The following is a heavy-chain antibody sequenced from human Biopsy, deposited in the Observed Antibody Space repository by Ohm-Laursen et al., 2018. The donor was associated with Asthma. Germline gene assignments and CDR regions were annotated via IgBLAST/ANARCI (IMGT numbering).Heavy chain of an antibody. V-gene: IGHV3-21*01. CDR1: GFAVSRDH. Sequence: GSLRLSCTASGFAVSRDHMFWVRQAPGKGLEWVSSITSSSSYIFYADSVKGRFTISRDNPRNSLYLQMNSLRAEDTAVYYCARDAPTGGYIDYWGLGTLVTVSS. CDR3: ARDAPTGGYIDY. CDR2: ITSSSSYI. D-gene: IGHD7-27*01. J-gene: IGHJ4*02.